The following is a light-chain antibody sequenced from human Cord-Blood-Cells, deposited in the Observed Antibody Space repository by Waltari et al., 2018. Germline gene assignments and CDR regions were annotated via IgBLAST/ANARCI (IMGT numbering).Light chain of an antibody. CDR1: QSVSSY. CDR2: YAS. Sequence: EIVLTQSPATLPLSTGERATLSCRASQSVSSYLAWYKQKPGQAPRLLIYYASNTATGVPARFSGSGSGTDFTLTFSSLEPEVFAVYFCQQRSNWPPWTFGQGTKVEIK. V-gene: IGKV3-11*01. CDR3: QQRSNWPPWT. J-gene: IGKJ1*01.